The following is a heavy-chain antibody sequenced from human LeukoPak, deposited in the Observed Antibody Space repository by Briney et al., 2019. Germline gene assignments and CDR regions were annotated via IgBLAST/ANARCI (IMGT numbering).Heavy chain of an antibody. CDR3: TTDPSSGNRIDY. J-gene: IGHJ4*02. Sequence: PGGSLRLSCAASGFTFSNAWMSWVRQAPGKGLEWVGRIKSKTDGGTTDYAAPVKGRFTISRDDSKNTLYLQMNSLNTEDTAVYYCTTDPSSGNRIDYWGQGTLVTVSS. V-gene: IGHV3-15*01. CDR2: IKSKTDGGTT. CDR1: GFTFSNAW. D-gene: IGHD3-10*01.